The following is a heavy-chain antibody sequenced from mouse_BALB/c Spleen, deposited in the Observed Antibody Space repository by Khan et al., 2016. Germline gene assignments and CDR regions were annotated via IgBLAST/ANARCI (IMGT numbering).Heavy chain of an antibody. CDR3: AKNGNYEGWYFDV. D-gene: IGHD2-1*01. V-gene: IGHV2-5-1*01. CDR1: GFSLTSYG. Sequence: QVQLQQSGPSLVQPSQSLSITCTVSGFSLTSYGVHWVRQSPGKGLEWLGVIWRGGSTDYNAAFMSRLSITKDNSKSQVFFKMNSLQADDTAIYYCAKNGNYEGWYFDVWGAGTTVTVSS. J-gene: IGHJ1*01. CDR2: IWRGGST.